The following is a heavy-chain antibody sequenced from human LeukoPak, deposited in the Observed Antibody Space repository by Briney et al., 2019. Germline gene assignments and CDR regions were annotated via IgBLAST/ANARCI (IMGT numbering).Heavy chain of an antibody. J-gene: IGHJ3*02. CDR3: AKDHDYYKSGPI. D-gene: IGHD3-10*01. V-gene: IGHV3-23*01. CDR1: GFTFSSYA. Sequence: GGSLRRSCAASGFTFSSYAMNWVRQAPGKGLEWVSAISGSGDSTYYADSVKGRFTISRDNSKNTLYLQMNSLRAEDTAEYYCAKDHDYYKSGPIWGQGTMVTVSS. CDR2: ISGSGDST.